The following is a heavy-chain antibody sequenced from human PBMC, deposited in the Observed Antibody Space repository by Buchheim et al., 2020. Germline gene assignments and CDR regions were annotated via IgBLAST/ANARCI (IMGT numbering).Heavy chain of an antibody. CDR2: IHYSGNT. D-gene: IGHD6-13*01. V-gene: IGHV4-59*01. CDR1: SGSISSYY. CDR3: ARGSRWFED. Sequence: QVQLQESGPRLVKPSATLSLTCTVLSGSISSYYWSWIRQPPGKGLEWIGYIHYSGNTNYNPSLKSRVTLSVDTPKNQFSLNLSSVTAADTAVYCCARGSRWFEDWGQGTL. J-gene: IGHJ5*02.